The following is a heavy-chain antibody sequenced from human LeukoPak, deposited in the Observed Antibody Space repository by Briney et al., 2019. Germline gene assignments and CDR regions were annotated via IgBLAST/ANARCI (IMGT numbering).Heavy chain of an antibody. V-gene: IGHV4-4*07. J-gene: IGHJ6*03. CDR3: ARQTRTTIFGVVTYYYYMDV. CDR1: GGSISSYY. CDR2: IYTSGST. D-gene: IGHD3-3*01. Sequence: SETLSLTCTVSGGSISSYYWSWIRQPAGKGLEWIGRIYTSGSTNYNPSLKSRVTMSVDTSKNQFSLKLSSVTAADTAVYYCARQTRTTIFGVVTYYYYMDVWGKGTTVTVSS.